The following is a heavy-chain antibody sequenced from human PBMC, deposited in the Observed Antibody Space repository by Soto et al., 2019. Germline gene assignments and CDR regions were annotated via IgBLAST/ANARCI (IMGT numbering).Heavy chain of an antibody. D-gene: IGHD6-19*01. CDR2: IWYDGSNQ. CDR3: ARDPGGSGWAFDC. CDR1: GFTFNTYA. J-gene: IGHJ4*02. V-gene: IGHV3-33*01. Sequence: QVQLVESGGGVVQPGRSLRLSCAASGFTFNTYAMNWVRQAPGKGLEWVAVIWYDGSNQYYGDSVKGRFTISRDNSKNTLYLEMNRLRDEDTAVYYCARDPGGSGWAFDCWGQGTLVNVSS.